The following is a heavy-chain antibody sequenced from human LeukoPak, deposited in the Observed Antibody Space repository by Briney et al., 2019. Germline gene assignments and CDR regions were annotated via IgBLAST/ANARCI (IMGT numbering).Heavy chain of an antibody. CDR2: IKSISDGGTT. Sequence: GGSLRLSCAASGFTFSKAWMSWVRQAPGKGLEWVGRIKSISDGGTTDYAAPVKGRFTISRDDSKNVLYLQMNSLKTEDTAVYYCTTNTFDSYWGQGTLVTVSS. CDR1: GFTFSKAW. D-gene: IGHD1/OR15-1a*01. J-gene: IGHJ4*02. V-gene: IGHV3-15*01. CDR3: TTNTFDSY.